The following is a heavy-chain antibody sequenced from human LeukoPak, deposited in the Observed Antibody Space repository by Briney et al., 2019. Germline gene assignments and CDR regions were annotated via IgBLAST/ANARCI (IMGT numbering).Heavy chain of an antibody. D-gene: IGHD3-9*01. CDR3: AKSANYDILTGYRVDAFDI. CDR2: ISGSGGST. CDR1: GFTFSSYA. V-gene: IGHV3-23*01. J-gene: IGHJ3*02. Sequence: PGGSLRPSCAASGFTFSSYAMSWVRQAPGKGLEWVSAISGSGGSTYYADSVKGRFTISRDNSKNTLYLQMNSLRAEDTAVYYCAKSANYDILTGYRVDAFDIWGQGTMVTVSS.